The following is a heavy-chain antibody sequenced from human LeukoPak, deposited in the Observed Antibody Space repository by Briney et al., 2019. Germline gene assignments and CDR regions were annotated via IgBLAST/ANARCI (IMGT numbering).Heavy chain of an antibody. CDR2: INHSGST. D-gene: IGHD6-6*01. J-gene: IGHJ6*03. CDR1: GGSFSGYY. Sequence: SETLSLTCAVYGGSFSGYYWSWIRQPPGKGLEWIGEINHSGSTNYNPSLKSRVTISVDTSKNQFSLKLSSVTAADTAVYYCARVGPPPNDIAARRSPRGWHYYYYMDVWGKGTTVTVSS. CDR3: ARVGPPPNDIAARRSPRGWHYYYYMDV. V-gene: IGHV4-34*01.